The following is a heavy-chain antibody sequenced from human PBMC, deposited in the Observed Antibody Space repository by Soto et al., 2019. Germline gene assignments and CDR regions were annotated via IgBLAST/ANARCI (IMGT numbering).Heavy chain of an antibody. CDR1: GFTFSDYY. D-gene: IGHD6-19*01. V-gene: IGHV3-11*06. J-gene: IGHJ4*02. CDR2: ISSSSSYT. CDR3: ASGYSSGWYDY. Sequence: GGSLRLSCAASGFTFSDYYMSWIRQAPGTGLEWVSYISSSSSYTNYADSVKGRFTISRDNAKNSLYLQMNSLRAEDTAVYYCASGYSSGWYDYWGQGTLVTVSS.